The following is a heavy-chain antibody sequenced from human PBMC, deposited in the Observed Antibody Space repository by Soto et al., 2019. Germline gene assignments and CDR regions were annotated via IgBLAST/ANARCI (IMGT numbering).Heavy chain of an antibody. D-gene: IGHD6-19*01. CDR2: INPHSGGT. V-gene: IGHV1-2*02. CDR3: ARDQSPSSVWPGMDV. J-gene: IGHJ6*01. CDR1: GYTFPDSY. Sequence: QVQLVQSGAEVQNPGASVKVSCKASGYTFPDSYMHWVRQAPGPGLVWMGWINPHSGGTNSAQQFQGRVTMTRDTYISTAYMELNRLRSDDTAVYYCARDQSPSSVWPGMDVWGQGTTVNVSS.